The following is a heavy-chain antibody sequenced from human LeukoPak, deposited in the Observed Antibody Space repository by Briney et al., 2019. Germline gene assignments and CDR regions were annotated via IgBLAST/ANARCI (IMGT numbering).Heavy chain of an antibody. D-gene: IGHD3-3*01. CDR3: ARSENYDFWSGYYIGH. CDR1: GDSIRRYY. CDR2: IYYGGST. Sequence: PSETLSLTCSVSGDSIRRYYWSWIRQPPGKGLEWIGYIYYGGSTNYNPSLKSRVTISLDTSKNQFSLKLSSVTAADTAVYYCARSENYDFWSGYYIGHWGQGTLVTVSS. J-gene: IGHJ4*02. V-gene: IGHV4-59*01.